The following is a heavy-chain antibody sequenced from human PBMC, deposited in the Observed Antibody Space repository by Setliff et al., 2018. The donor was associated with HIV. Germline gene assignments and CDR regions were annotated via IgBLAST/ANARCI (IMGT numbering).Heavy chain of an antibody. CDR2: IYYSGKA. D-gene: IGHD3-3*01. V-gene: IGHV4-39*01. CDR1: GGSMNSSSYY. CDR3: SRSDFWVDYTALYNWFDP. J-gene: IGHJ5*02. Sequence: SETLSLTCTVSGGSMNSSSYYWGWIRQPPGKGLEWLGSIYYSGKAYDNPSLKSRVTLSVDTSKNQFFLKLNSVTAADTAVYYCSRSDFWVDYTALYNWFDPWGQGTLVTVSS.